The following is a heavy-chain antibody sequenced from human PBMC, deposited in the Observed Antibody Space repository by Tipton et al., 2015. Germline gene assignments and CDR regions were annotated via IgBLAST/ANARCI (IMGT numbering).Heavy chain of an antibody. V-gene: IGHV4-59*01. CDR3: ARVGSGSYWGYFDY. CDR2: IQYSGST. J-gene: IGHJ4*02. CDR1: SDSISKYY. D-gene: IGHD2-21*01. Sequence: TLSLTCSVSSDSISKYYWSWIRQPPGKELEWIGYIQYSGSTNYNPSLKSRVTISVDTSKTQFSLKMSSVTASDTAVYYCARVGSGSYWGYFDYWGQGTMVTVSS.